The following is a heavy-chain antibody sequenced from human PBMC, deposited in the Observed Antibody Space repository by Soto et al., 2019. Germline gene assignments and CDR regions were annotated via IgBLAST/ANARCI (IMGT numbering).Heavy chain of an antibody. Sequence: ASLKVCLECTGDTLTSNYIHWVRQARGKGFEWMGCINPKSGGTNYPQKFQGRVTMTRDTSLSTVYMTLTRLTSGDTAVYYCARELAKGGGSAGFDYWGQVTLVTVS. CDR2: INPKSGGT. D-gene: IGHD1-26*01. J-gene: IGHJ4*02. CDR3: ARELAKGGGSAGFDY. V-gene: IGHV1-2*02. CDR1: GDTLTSNY.